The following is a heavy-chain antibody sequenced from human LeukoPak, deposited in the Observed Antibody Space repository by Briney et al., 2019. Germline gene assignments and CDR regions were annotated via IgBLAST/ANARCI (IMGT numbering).Heavy chain of an antibody. CDR1: GGSFSGYY. CDR3: ARVEWLRLSAFDI. V-gene: IGHV4-34*01. Sequence: SETLSLTCAVYGGSFSGYYWSWIRQPPGKGLECIGEINHSGSTNYNPSLKSRVTISVDTSKNQFSLKLSSVTAADTAVYYCARVEWLRLSAFDIWGQGTMVTVSS. J-gene: IGHJ3*02. CDR2: INHSGST. D-gene: IGHD5-12*01.